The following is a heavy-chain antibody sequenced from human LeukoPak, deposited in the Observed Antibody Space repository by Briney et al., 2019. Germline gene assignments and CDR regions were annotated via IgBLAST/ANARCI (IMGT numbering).Heavy chain of an antibody. D-gene: IGHD5-12*01. CDR3: ASLSIVATIIFDY. J-gene: IGHJ4*02. CDR1: GGTFSSYA. CDR2: IIPIFGTA. Sequence: ASVKVSCKASGGTFSSYAISWVRQAPGQGLEWMGGIIPIFGTANYAQKFQGRVTITTDESTSTAYMELSSLRSEDTAVYYCASLSIVATIIFDYWGQGTLVTVSS. V-gene: IGHV1-69*05.